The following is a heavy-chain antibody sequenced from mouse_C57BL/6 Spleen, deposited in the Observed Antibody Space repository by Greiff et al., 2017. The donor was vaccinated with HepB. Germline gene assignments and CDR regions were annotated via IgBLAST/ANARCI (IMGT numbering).Heavy chain of an antibody. V-gene: IGHV1-55*01. D-gene: IGHD1-1*01. Sequence: QVQLQQPGAELVKPGASVKMSCKASGYTFTSYWITWVMQRPGQGLEWIGDIYPGSGSTNYNEKFKSKATLTVDTSSSTAYMQLSSLTSEDSTVYYCARRGTTVAYWGQGTTLTVSS. CDR3: ARRGTTVAY. J-gene: IGHJ2*01. CDR1: GYTFTSYW. CDR2: IYPGSGST.